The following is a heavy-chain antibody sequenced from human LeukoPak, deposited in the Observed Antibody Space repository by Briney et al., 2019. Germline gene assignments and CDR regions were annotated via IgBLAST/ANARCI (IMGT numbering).Heavy chain of an antibody. CDR3: AAMITFGGVIGY. CDR2: IIPIFGTA. V-gene: IGHV1-69*06. J-gene: IGHJ4*02. CDR1: GYTFTSYD. Sequence: GASVKVSCKASGYTFTSYDISWVRQAPGQGLEWMGGIIPIFGTANYAQKFQGRVTITADKSTSTAYMELSSLRSEDTAVYYCAAMITFGGVIGYWGQGTLVTVSS. D-gene: IGHD3-16*02.